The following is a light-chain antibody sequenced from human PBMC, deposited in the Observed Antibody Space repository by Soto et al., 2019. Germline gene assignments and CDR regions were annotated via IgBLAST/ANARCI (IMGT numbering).Light chain of an antibody. CDR2: AAS. V-gene: IGKV1-39*01. CDR1: QSISSY. J-gene: IGKJ2*01. Sequence: DIQMTQSPSSLSASVGDRVTITCRASQSISSYLNWYQQKPGKAPNLLIYAASSLQSGVPSRFSGSGSETDFILTISSLQPEDFATYYCQQSYNTLYTFGQGTKLEI. CDR3: QQSYNTLYT.